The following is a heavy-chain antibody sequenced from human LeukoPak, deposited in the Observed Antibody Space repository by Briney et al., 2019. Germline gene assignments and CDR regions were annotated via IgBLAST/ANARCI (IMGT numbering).Heavy chain of an antibody. V-gene: IGHV4-4*07. CDR2: IYTSGST. CDR1: GGSISSYY. J-gene: IGHJ4*02. CDR3: ARVVDPYYYDSSGYYHFDY. D-gene: IGHD3-22*01. Sequence: SETLSLTCTVSGGSISSYYWSWIRQPAGKGLEWIGRIYTSGSTNYNPSLKSRVTMSVDTSKNQFSLKLSSVTAADTAVYYCARVVDPYYYDSSGYYHFDYWGQGTLVTVSS.